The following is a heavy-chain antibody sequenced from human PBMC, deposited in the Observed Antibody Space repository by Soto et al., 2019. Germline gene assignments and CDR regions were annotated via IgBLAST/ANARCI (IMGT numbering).Heavy chain of an antibody. CDR1: GYTFTSYV. D-gene: IGHD6-19*01. J-gene: IGHJ6*02. CDR3: ARVVATVAGPYGMDV. Sequence: QVQLVQSGAEVKKPGASVKDSCRASGYTFTSYVISWVRQGPGKGLEWMGWISANNGNTNFAQKLQGKVTMTTDTSTSIAFIELRSLRSDDTAVYYCARVVATVAGPYGMDVWGQGTTVTVSS. V-gene: IGHV1-18*01. CDR2: ISANNGNT.